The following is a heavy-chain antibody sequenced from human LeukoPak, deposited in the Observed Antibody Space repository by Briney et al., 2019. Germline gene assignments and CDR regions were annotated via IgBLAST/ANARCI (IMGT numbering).Heavy chain of an antibody. CDR1: GFTFSSYA. J-gene: IGHJ2*01. D-gene: IGHD3-10*01. CDR3: AKDKATMVRGVIKGYFDL. CDR2: ISGSGGST. Sequence: GGSLRLSCAASGFTFSSYAMSWVRQAPGKGLEWVSAISGSGGSTYYADSVKGRFTISRDNSKNTLYLQMNSLRAEDTAVYHCAKDKATMVRGVIKGYFDLWGRGTLVTVSS. V-gene: IGHV3-23*01.